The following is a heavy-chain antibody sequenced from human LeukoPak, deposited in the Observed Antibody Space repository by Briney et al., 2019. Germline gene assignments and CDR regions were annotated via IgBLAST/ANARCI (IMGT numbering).Heavy chain of an antibody. CDR3: ARDVRAVAGLLDY. Sequence: PGGSLRLSCAASGFTFSSYSMNWVRQAPGKGLEWVSSISSSSGYIYYADSVKGRFTISRDNAKNSLYLQMNSLRAEDTAVYYCARDVRAVAGLLDYWGQGTLVTVSS. CDR2: ISSSSGYI. CDR1: GFTFSSYS. D-gene: IGHD6-19*01. V-gene: IGHV3-21*01. J-gene: IGHJ4*02.